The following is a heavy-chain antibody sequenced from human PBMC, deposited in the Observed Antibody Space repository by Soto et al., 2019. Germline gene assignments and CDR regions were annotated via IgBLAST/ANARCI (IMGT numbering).Heavy chain of an antibody. Sequence: SETLSLTCAVYGGSFSGYYWSWIRQPPGKGLEWIGKINHSGSTNYNPSLTSRVTISVDTSKNQFSLKLSSVTAADTAVYYCARSRPAIVPAAMRVNYYYDMDAWGQGTTVTVSS. J-gene: IGHJ6*02. CDR3: ARSRPAIVPAAMRVNYYYDMDA. CDR2: INHSGST. D-gene: IGHD2-2*01. V-gene: IGHV4-34*01. CDR1: GGSFSGYY.